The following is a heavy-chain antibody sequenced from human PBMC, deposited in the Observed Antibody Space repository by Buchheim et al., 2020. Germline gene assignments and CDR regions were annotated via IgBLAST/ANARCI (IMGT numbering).Heavy chain of an antibody. CDR2: ISAGGGGT. J-gene: IGHJ4*02. D-gene: IGHD3-16*01. CDR3: AILRLGQFPE. V-gene: IGHV3-23*04. Sequence: EVQLVESGGGLVQPGGSLRLSCAASGFIFANYAMTWVRQAPGKGLEWVAAISAGGGGTYYGDSLKGRFTVSRDNSKDTLFLPVNSLRGDDTAVYYCAILRLGQFPEWGQGTL. CDR1: GFIFANYA.